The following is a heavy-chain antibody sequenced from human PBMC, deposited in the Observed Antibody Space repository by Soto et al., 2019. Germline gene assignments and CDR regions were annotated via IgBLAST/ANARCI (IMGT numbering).Heavy chain of an antibody. J-gene: IGHJ6*02. Sequence: ASVKVSCKASGYTFTSYAMHWVRQAPGQRLEWMGWINAGNGNTKYSQKFQGRVTITRDTSASTAYMELSSLRSEDTAVYYCATANLWFGELLGSYYYYGMEVWGQGTTVTVSS. V-gene: IGHV1-3*01. D-gene: IGHD3-10*01. CDR3: ATANLWFGELLGSYYYYGMEV. CDR2: INAGNGNT. CDR1: GYTFTSYA.